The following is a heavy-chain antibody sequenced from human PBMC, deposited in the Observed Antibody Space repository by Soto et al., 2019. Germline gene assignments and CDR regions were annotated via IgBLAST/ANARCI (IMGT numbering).Heavy chain of an antibody. V-gene: IGHV2-26*01. J-gene: IGHJ5*02. CDR2: IFSNDDK. CDR3: ALIKDCSRTDCYLASFDP. D-gene: IGHD2-2*01. CDR1: GLSLSNGRLG. Sequence: QVTLKESGPVLVKPTETLTLTCTVSGLSLSNGRLGVSWIRQPPGKALEWLAHIFSNDDKSYSTSLRSRLSISKDTTRSQVVLTMAKMDPMDSATYYCALIKDCSRTDCYLASFDPWGQGTLVTVSS.